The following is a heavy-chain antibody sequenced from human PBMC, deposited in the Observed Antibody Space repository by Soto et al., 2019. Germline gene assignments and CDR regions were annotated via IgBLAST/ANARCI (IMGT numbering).Heavy chain of an antibody. V-gene: IGHV1-69*01. CDR1: GGTFSSYA. J-gene: IGHJ6*02. CDR2: IIPIFGTA. CDR3: ARVSFLVTWRDYYYGMDV. D-gene: IGHD2-21*02. Sequence: QVQLVQSGAEVKKPGSSVKVSCKASGGTFSSYAISWVRQAPGQGLEWMGGIIPIFGTANYAQKFQGRVTITADESTSTADMELSSLRSEDTAVYYCARVSFLVTWRDYYYGMDVWGQGTTVTVSS.